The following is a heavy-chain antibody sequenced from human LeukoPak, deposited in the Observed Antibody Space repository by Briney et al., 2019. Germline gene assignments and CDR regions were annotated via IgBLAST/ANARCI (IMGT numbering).Heavy chain of an antibody. CDR2: IYYSGST. Sequence: SETLSLTCTVSGGSISSGNYYWSWIRQPPGKGLEWIGYIYYSGSTYYNPSLKNRITISVDTSKNQFSLKLSSMTAADTAVYYCATYRGDYVGNWFDPWGQGTLVTVSS. V-gene: IGHV4-30-4*08. J-gene: IGHJ5*02. D-gene: IGHD4-17*01. CDR3: ATYRGDYVGNWFDP. CDR1: GGSISSGNYY.